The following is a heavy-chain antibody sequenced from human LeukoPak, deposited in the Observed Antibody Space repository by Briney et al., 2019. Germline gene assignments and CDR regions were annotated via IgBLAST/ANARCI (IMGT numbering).Heavy chain of an antibody. V-gene: IGHV3-23*01. CDR3: AKRIAVAGTQIFDY. Sequence: GGSLRLSCAASGFTLSNYAMTWVRQAPGKGLEWVSTVSSSVSATDYADSVKGRFTISRDNSKNTLYLQMDSLRAEDTALYYCAKRIAVAGTQIFDYWGQGTLVTVSS. CDR2: VSSSVSAT. D-gene: IGHD6-19*01. CDR1: GFTLSNYA. J-gene: IGHJ4*02.